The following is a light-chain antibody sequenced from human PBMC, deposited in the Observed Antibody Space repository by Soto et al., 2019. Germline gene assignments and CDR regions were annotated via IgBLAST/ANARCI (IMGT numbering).Light chain of an antibody. V-gene: IGKV3-15*01. CDR3: QQYNNWPPIT. CDR1: QSVSSN. J-gene: IGKJ5*01. CDR2: GAS. Sequence: EIEFTQPPASLSVSPGERATLSCRTSQSVSSNLAWYQQKPGQAPRLLIYGASTRATGIPARFSGSGSGTEFTLTISSLQSEDFAVYYCQQYNNWPPITVGQGTRLEIK.